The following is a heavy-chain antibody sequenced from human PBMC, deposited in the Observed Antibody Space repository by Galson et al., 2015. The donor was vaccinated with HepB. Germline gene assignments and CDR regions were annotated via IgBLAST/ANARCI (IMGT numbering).Heavy chain of an antibody. CDR1: GFTVSSNY. D-gene: IGHD2-15*01. J-gene: IGHJ3*02. Sequence: SLRLSCAASGFTVSSNYMSWVRQAPGKGLEWVSVIYSGGSAYYADSVKGRFTISRDNSKNTLYLQMNSLRAEDTAVYYCASSGSGDAFDIWGQGTMVTVSS. CDR2: IYSGGSA. CDR3: ASSGSGDAFDI. V-gene: IGHV3-66*01.